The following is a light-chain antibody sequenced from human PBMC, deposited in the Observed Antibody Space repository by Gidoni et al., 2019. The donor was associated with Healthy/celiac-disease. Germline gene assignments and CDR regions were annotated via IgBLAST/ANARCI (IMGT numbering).Light chain of an antibody. J-gene: IGKJ3*01. Sequence: IVLPQSPATLSLSPGERATLSCRASQSVRSYLAWYQQKPGQAPRLLIYDASNRATGIPARFSGSGSGTDFTLTISSLEPEDFAVYYCQQRSNWPPIFTFGPGTKVDIK. CDR3: QQRSNWPPIFT. CDR2: DAS. CDR1: QSVRSY. V-gene: IGKV3-11*01.